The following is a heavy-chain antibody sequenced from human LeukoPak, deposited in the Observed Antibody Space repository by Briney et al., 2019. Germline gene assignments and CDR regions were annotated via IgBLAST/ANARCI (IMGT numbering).Heavy chain of an antibody. J-gene: IGHJ1*01. CDR2: IRSKAYGGTT. CDR1: GFTFGDYA. Sequence: PGGSPRLSCTASGFTFGDYAMSWVRQAPGKGLEWVGFIRSKAYGGTTEYAASVKGRFTISRDDSKSIAYLQMNSLKTEDTAVYYCTRDLWFGEHHWGQGTLVTVSS. D-gene: IGHD3-10*01. CDR3: TRDLWFGEHH. V-gene: IGHV3-49*04.